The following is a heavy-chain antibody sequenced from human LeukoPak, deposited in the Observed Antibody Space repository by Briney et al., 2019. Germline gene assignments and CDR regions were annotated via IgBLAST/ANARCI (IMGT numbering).Heavy chain of an antibody. D-gene: IGHD2-2*01. Sequence: GGSLRLSCAASGFTFSSYGMHWVRQAPGKGLEWVAVIWYDGSNKYYADSVKGRFTISRDNSKNTLYLQMNSLRAEDTAVYYCARAPPAGAFDIWGQGTMVTVSP. CDR2: IWYDGSNK. CDR1: GFTFSSYG. V-gene: IGHV3-33*01. J-gene: IGHJ3*02. CDR3: ARAPPAGAFDI.